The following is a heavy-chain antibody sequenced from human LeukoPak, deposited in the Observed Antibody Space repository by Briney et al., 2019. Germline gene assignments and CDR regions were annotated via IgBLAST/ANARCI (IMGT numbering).Heavy chain of an antibody. D-gene: IGHD1-26*01. J-gene: IGHJ6*03. CDR3: ARVNVGATTSYYYYYMDV. CDR2: IYYSGST. Sequence: SETLSLTCTVSGGSISSYYWSWIRQPPGKGLEWIGYIYYSGSTNYNPSLKSRVTISVDTSKNQFSLKLSSVTAADTAVYYCARVNVGATTSYYYYYMDVWGKGTTVTVSS. V-gene: IGHV4-59*08. CDR1: GGSISSYY.